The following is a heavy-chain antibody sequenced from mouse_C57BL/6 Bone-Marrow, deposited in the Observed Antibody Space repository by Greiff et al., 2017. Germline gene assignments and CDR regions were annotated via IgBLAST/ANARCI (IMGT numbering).Heavy chain of an antibody. Sequence: EVKLMESGPELVKPGASVKMSCKASGYTFTDYNMHWVKQSHGKSLEWIGYINPNNGGTSYNQKFKGKATLTVNKSSSTAYMALRSLTSEDSAVYYCAGITTEGYFDVWGTGTTVTVSS. CDR1: GYTFTDYN. CDR3: AGITTEGYFDV. CDR2: INPNNGGT. V-gene: IGHV1-22*01. D-gene: IGHD1-1*01. J-gene: IGHJ1*03.